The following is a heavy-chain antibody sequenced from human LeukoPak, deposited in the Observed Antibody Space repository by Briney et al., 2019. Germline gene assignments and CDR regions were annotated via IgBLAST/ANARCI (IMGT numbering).Heavy chain of an antibody. CDR3: AKASMLVDWLLCLDY. V-gene: IGHV3-33*06. CDR1: GFTFSSYG. CDR2: IWYDGSNK. Sequence: PGGSLRLSCAASGFTFSSYGMHWVRQAPGKGLEWVAVIWYDGSNKYYADSVKGRFTISRDNSKNTLYLQMNSLRAEDTAVYYCAKASMLVDWLLCLDYWGQGTLVTVSS. J-gene: IGHJ4*02. D-gene: IGHD3-9*01.